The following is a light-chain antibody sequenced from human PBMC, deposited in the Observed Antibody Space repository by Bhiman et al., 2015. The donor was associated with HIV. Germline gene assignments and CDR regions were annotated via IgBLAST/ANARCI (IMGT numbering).Light chain of an antibody. J-gene: IGLJ2*01. CDR1: SSNIGAGYD. CDR2: DNS. CDR3: QSYDSSLSRSV. Sequence: QSVLTQPPSVSGAPGQRVTISCTGSSSNIGAGYDVHWYQHLPGTAPKLLIYDNSNRPSGVPDRFSGSKSGTSASLAITGLQAEDEADYYCQSYDSSLSRSVFGGGTKLTVL. V-gene: IGLV1-40*01.